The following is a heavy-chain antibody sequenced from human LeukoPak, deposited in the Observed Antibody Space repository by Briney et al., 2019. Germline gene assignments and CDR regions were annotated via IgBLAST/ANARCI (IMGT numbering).Heavy chain of an antibody. V-gene: IGHV3-21*01. Sequence: GGSLRLSCAASGFTFSHAWMNWVRQAPGKGLEWVSSISSSSSYIYYADSVKGRFTISRDNAKNSLYLQMNSLRAEDTAVYYCAHEYYYDSSGYHNHAFDIWGQGTMVTVSS. D-gene: IGHD3-22*01. CDR3: AHEYYYDSSGYHNHAFDI. CDR1: GFTFSHAW. CDR2: ISSSSSYI. J-gene: IGHJ3*02.